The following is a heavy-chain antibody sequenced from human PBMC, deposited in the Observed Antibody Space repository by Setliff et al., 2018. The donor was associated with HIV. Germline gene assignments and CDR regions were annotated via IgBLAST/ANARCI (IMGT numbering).Heavy chain of an antibody. V-gene: IGHV4-30-4*08. CDR2: IYYSGST. J-gene: IGHJ5*02. Sequence: SETLSLTCTVSGGSISNGDYYWSWIRQPPGKGLEWTGYIYYSGSTYYNPSLKSRVTISVDTSKNQFSLKLSSVTAADTAVYYCARDRFFGSGSYRWFDPWGQGTLVTVSS. CDR1: GGSISNGDYY. CDR3: ARDRFFGSGSYRWFDP. D-gene: IGHD3-10*01.